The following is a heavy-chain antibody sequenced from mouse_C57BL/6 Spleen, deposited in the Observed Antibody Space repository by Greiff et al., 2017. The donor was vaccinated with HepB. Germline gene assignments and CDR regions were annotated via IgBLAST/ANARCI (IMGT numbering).Heavy chain of an antibody. J-gene: IGHJ3*01. CDR1: GYTFTSYW. CDR2: IDPSDSET. CDR3: AREEILGAWFAY. Sequence: VQLQQPGAELVRPGSSVKLSCKASGYTFTSYWMHWVKQRPIQGLEWIGNIDPSDSETHYNQQFKDKATLTVDKSSSTAYMHRSSLTAEDSAVYDCAREEILGAWFAYWGQGTLVTVSA. D-gene: IGHD1-1*01. V-gene: IGHV1-52*01.